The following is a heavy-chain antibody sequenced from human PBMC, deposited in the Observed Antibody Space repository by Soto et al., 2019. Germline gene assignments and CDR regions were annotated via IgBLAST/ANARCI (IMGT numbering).Heavy chain of an antibody. D-gene: IGHD1-1*01. V-gene: IGHV4-39*01. Sequence: SETLSLTCTVSGGSISSTIYIWGWIRQSPGTGLEWIGSTYNGGRSQYNPSLKSRVTISVDTSKNQYSLRLSSATAADTAVYYCARQSRGYYYYYMDVWGKGTTVTVSS. J-gene: IGHJ6*03. CDR1: GGSISSTIYI. CDR2: TYNGGRS. CDR3: ARQSRGYYYYYMDV.